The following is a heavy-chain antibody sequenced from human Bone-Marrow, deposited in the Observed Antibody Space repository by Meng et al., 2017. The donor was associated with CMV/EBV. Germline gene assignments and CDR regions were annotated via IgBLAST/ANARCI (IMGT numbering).Heavy chain of an antibody. Sequence: SETLSLTCAVYGGSFSGYYWSWIRQPPGKGLEWIGEINHSGSTNYNPSLKSRVTISVDTSKNHFSLKLSSVNAADTATYFCGRVEQLVSDYWGQGMLVTVSS. V-gene: IGHV4-34*01. CDR1: GGSFSGYY. CDR3: GRVEQLVSDY. D-gene: IGHD6-6*01. J-gene: IGHJ4*02. CDR2: INHSGST.